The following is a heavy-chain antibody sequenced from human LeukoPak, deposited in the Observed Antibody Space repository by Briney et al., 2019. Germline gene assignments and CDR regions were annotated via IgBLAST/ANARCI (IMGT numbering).Heavy chain of an antibody. CDR3: ARSMTPWWSYYYYGMDV. Sequence: ASVKVSCKASGYTFTSYGISWVRQAPGQGLEWMGWISAYNGNTNYAQKLQGRVTMTTDTSTSTAYMELRSLRSDDTAVYYCARSMTPWWSYYYYGMDVWGQGTTVTVSS. J-gene: IGHJ6*02. V-gene: IGHV1-18*01. D-gene: IGHD2-8*02. CDR2: ISAYNGNT. CDR1: GYTFTSYG.